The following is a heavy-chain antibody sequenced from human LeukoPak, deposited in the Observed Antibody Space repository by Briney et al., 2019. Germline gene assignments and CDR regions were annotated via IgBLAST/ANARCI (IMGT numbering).Heavy chain of an antibody. Sequence: ASVKVSCKASGYTFTSNYIHWVRQAPGQGLEWMGIINPSGGSTSYAQKFQGRVTMTRDTSTSTVYMELSSLRSEDTAVYYCARDADPGAASGWKQEPDYWGQGTLVTVSS. J-gene: IGHJ4*02. V-gene: IGHV1-46*01. D-gene: IGHD6-19*01. CDR3: ARDADPGAASGWKQEPDY. CDR1: GYTFTSNY. CDR2: INPSGGST.